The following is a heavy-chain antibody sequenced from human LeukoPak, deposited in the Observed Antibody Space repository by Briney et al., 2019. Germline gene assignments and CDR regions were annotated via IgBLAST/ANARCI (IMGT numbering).Heavy chain of an antibody. D-gene: IGHD2-2*01. V-gene: IGHV3-23*01. CDR1: EFSFSNFA. Sequence: PGGSLRLSCAASEFSFSNFAVGWVRQAPGKGLEWVSTIASGFNTYSADSEKGRFTISRDNSKNTLYLQMDSLRAEDTAIYYCARQMHSTSWYGRYYFDSWGQGTLVTVSS. CDR2: IASGFNT. J-gene: IGHJ4*02. CDR3: ARQMHSTSWYGRYYFDS.